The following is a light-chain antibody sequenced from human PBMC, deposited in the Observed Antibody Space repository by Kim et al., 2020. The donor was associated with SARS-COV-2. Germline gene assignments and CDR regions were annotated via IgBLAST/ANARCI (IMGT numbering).Light chain of an antibody. CDR2: EDT. Sequence: GQTASSTCSGDALPNQDAYCFQHTPSQAPVMVIYEDTERTTGFPERFSGSTSGTAGTLTISRVQAEDAADYYCQSSDSSDAFRVFGGGTQLTVL. CDR3: QSSDSSDAFRV. V-gene: IGLV3-25*03. CDR1: ALPNQD. J-gene: IGLJ3*02.